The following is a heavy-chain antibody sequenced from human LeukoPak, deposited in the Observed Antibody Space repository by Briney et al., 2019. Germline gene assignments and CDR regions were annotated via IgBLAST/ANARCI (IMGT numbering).Heavy chain of an antibody. CDR3: ARDPLPYYYGSGGYL. J-gene: IGHJ5*02. CDR1: GGSISSGGYY. CDR2: IYYSGST. D-gene: IGHD3-10*01. V-gene: IGHV4-31*03. Sequence: SETLSLTCTVSGGSISSGGYYWSWIRQHPGKGLGWIGYIYYSGSTYYNPSLKSRVTISVDTSKNQFSLKLSSVTAADTAVYYCARDPLPYYYGSGGYLWGQGTLVTVSS.